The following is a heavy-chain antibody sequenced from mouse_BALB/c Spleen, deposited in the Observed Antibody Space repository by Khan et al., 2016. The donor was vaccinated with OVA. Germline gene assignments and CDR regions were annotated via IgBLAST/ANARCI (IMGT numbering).Heavy chain of an antibody. CDR3: ARRRAMITTDWYFDV. V-gene: IGHV9-1*02. CDR2: INTYTGEP. J-gene: IGHJ1*01. Sequence: QIQLVQSGPELKKPGETVKISCKASGYTFTNYGMNWVKQAPGKGLKWMGWINTYTGEPTYADDFKGRFAFSLETSASTAYLQINNLKNEDMATYFCARRRAMITTDWYFDVWGAGTTVTVSS. CDR1: GYTFTNYG. D-gene: IGHD2-4*01.